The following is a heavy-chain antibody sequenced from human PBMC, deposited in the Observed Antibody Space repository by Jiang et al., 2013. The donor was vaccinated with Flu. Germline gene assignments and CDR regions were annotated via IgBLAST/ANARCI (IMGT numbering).Heavy chain of an antibody. V-gene: IGHV2-5*01. Sequence: KPTQTLTLTCTFSGFSLSTSGVGVGWIRQPPGKALEWLALIYWNDDKLYSPSLKSRLTITKDTSKNQVVLTMTNMDPVDSATYYCAHKTFGSYLLDYWGQGTLVTVSS. J-gene: IGHJ4*02. CDR2: IYWNDDK. CDR3: AHKTFGSYLLDY. D-gene: IGHD3-10*01. CDR1: GFSLSTSGVG.